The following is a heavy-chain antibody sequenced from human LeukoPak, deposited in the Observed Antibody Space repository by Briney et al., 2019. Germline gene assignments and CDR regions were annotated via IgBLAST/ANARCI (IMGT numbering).Heavy chain of an antibody. J-gene: IGHJ4*02. Sequence: GGSLRLSCAASGFTSSDYEMNWVRQAPGKGLEWISYISSSGRRTYYADSVKGRFSISRDNAKNSLHLQMNSLRADDTAIYYCARGPRDPTEYCSRGTCSPTYEVWGQGTLVTVSS. CDR1: GFTSSDYE. CDR2: ISSSGRRT. V-gene: IGHV3-48*03. D-gene: IGHD2-15*01. CDR3: ARGPRDPTEYCSRGTCSPTYEV.